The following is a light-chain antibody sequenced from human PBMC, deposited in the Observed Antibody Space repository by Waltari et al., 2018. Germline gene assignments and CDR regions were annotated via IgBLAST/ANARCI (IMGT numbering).Light chain of an antibody. CDR1: QSVGSNY. Sequence: DIVLTQPPGTLSLSPGERATLSCRASQSVGSNYLVWYQQKPGQAPRLLIYGASSRATGIPDRFTGSGSGTDFTLTISRLEPEDFAVYYCQQYGTSSSFGQGTRLEIK. V-gene: IGKV3-20*01. J-gene: IGKJ5*01. CDR3: QQYGTSSS. CDR2: GAS.